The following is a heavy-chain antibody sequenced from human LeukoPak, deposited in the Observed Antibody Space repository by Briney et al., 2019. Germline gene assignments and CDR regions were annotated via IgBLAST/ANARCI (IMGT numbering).Heavy chain of an antibody. D-gene: IGHD6-13*01. J-gene: IGHJ4*02. V-gene: IGHV4-59*08. Sequence: SETLSLTCTVSGGSISSYYWSWIRQPPGKGLEWNGYIYYSGSTNYNPSLKSRVTISVDTSKNQFSLKLSSVTAADTAVYYCARHVGESSSWYGGGWDYWGQGTLVTVSS. CDR1: GGSISSYY. CDR2: IYYSGST. CDR3: ARHVGESSSWYGGGWDY.